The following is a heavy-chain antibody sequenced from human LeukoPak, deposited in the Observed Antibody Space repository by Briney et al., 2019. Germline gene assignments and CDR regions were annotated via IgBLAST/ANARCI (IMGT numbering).Heavy chain of an antibody. J-gene: IGHJ4*02. V-gene: IGHV3-11*03. CDR2: ITSRSSYT. CDR1: GFTFSDYQ. Sequence: GGSLRLSCAASGFTFSDYQMSWTRQAPGKGLEWVSYITSRSSYTYYADSVKGRFTISRDNAKNSLYLQMNSLRADDSAVYYCARYWNDVLHYWGRGTLVTVSS. CDR3: ARYWNDVLHY. D-gene: IGHD1-1*01.